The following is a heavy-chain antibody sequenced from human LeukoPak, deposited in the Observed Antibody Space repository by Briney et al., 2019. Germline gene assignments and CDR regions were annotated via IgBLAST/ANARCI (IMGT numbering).Heavy chain of an antibody. CDR2: SYYSGYT. V-gene: IGHV4-59*08. J-gene: IGHJ4*02. CDR3: ATVSDQLDY. CDR1: GGSIRSYY. Sequence: PSETLSLTCNVSGGSIRSYYWNWIRQPPGKGLEWIGYSYYSGYTNYNPSLKSRVTISVDTSKNHFSLKLSSVTAADTAVYYCATVSDQLDYWGQGTLVTVSA. D-gene: IGHD1-1*01.